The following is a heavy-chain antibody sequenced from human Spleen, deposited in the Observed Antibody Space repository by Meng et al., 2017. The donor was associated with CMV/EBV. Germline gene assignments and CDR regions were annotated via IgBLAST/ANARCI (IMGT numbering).Heavy chain of an antibody. CDR3: ARDADYDLGYFQH. Sequence: GSLRLSCAVYGGSFSGYYWSWIRQPPGKGLEWIGEINHSGSTNYNPSLKSRVTISVDTSKNQFSLRLSSVTAADTAVYYCARDADYDLGYFQHWGQGSLVTVSS. D-gene: IGHD3-3*01. J-gene: IGHJ1*01. V-gene: IGHV4-34*01. CDR2: INHSGST. CDR1: GGSFSGYY.